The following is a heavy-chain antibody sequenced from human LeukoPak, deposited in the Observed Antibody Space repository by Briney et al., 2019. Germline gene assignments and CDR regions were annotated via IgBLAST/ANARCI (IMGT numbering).Heavy chain of an antibody. D-gene: IGHD6-19*01. Sequence: GGSLRLSCTVSGFTVSSNSMSWVRQAPGKGLEWVSFIFSSTHYSDSVKGRFTISRDNSKNTLYLQMNSLRAEDTAVYYCARDGLRKGSGWFYYYYYYYMDVWGKGTTVTVSS. CDR3: ARDGLRKGSGWFYYYYYYYMDV. V-gene: IGHV3-53*01. CDR1: GFTVSSNS. CDR2: IFSST. J-gene: IGHJ6*03.